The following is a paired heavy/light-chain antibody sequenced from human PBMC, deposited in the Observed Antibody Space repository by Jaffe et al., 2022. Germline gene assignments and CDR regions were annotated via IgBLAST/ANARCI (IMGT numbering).Light chain of an antibody. Sequence: DIQMTQSPSSLSASVGDRVTITCQASQDISNYLNWYQQKPGKAPKLLIYDASNLETGVPSRFSGSGSGTDFTFTISSLQPEDIATYYCQQYDNPLLTFGGGTKVEIK. J-gene: IGKJ4*01. CDR3: QQYDNPLLT. CDR1: QDISNY. V-gene: IGKV1-33*01. CDR2: DAS.
Heavy chain of an antibody. V-gene: IGHV3-49*03. D-gene: IGHD3-16*02. CDR1: GFTFGDYA. CDR3: TSRYDYIWGSYRQRRHPVDY. CDR2: IRSKAYGGTT. Sequence: EVQLVESGGGLVQPGRSLRLSCTASGFTFGDYAMSWFRQAPGKGLEWVGFIRSKAYGGTTEYAASVKGRFTISRDDSKSIAYLQMNSLKTEDTAVYYCTSRYDYIWGSYRQRRHPVDYWGQGTLVTVSS. J-gene: IGHJ4*02.